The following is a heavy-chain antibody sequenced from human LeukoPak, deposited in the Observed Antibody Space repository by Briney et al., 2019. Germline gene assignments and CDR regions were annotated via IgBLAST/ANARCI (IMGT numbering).Heavy chain of an antibody. J-gene: IGHJ4*02. CDR1: GFTFSSYA. CDR3: ARVGSGWYFSY. D-gene: IGHD6-19*01. Sequence: GGSLRLSCAASGFTFSSYAMSWVRQAPGKGLEWVSVIYSGGSTYYADSVKGRFTISRDNSKNTLYLQMNSLRAEDTAVYYCARVGSGWYFSYWGQGTLVTVSS. V-gene: IGHV3-53*01. CDR2: IYSGGST.